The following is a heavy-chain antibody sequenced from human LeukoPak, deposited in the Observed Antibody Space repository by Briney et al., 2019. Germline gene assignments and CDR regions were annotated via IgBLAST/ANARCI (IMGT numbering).Heavy chain of an antibody. CDR3: ARVFTYFDL. J-gene: IGHJ5*01. Sequence: PGGSLRLSCAGSGFTFSAHWMHWVRQGPGKGLVWVARITHEGGDANYADSVKGRFTISRDNANKVLYLEMNSLTADDTGVYYCARVFTYFDLWGQGTLVTVSS. CDR2: ITHEGGDA. V-gene: IGHV3-74*01. CDR1: GFTFSAHW.